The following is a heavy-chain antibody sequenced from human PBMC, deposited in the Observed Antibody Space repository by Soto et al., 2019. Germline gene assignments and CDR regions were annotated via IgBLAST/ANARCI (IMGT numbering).Heavy chain of an antibody. CDR1: GFTFSSYG. J-gene: IGHJ3*02. V-gene: IGHV3-30*18. D-gene: IGHD6-19*01. Sequence: SLRLSCAASGFTFSSYGMHWVRQAPGKGLEWVAVISYDGSNKYYADSVKGRFTISRDNSKNTLYLQMNSLRAEDTAVYYCAKDDSSGSNGAFDIWGQGTMVTVSS. CDR3: AKDDSSGSNGAFDI. CDR2: ISYDGSNK.